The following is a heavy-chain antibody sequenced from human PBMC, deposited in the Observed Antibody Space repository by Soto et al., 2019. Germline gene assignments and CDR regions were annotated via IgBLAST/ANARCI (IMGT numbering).Heavy chain of an antibody. Sequence: PVGSLRLSCAASGFTFSSYAMSWVRQAPGKGLEWVSAISGSGGSTYYADSVKGRFTISRDNAKNSLYLQMNSLRTEDTALYYCAKGSDYDFSGYFIFDYWGQGTPVTVSS. J-gene: IGHJ4*02. CDR3: AKGSDYDFSGYFIFDY. CDR2: ISGSGGST. CDR1: GFTFSSYA. D-gene: IGHD3-22*01. V-gene: IGHV3-23*01.